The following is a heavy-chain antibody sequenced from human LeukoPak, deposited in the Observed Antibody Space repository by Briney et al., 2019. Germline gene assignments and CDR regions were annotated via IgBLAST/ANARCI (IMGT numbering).Heavy chain of an antibody. CDR3: ARHLNGGTHPLDN. CDR1: GASMSGQH. J-gene: IGHJ4*02. CDR2: VHYDGRT. D-gene: IGHD2-8*01. Sequence: PSETLSLTCTVSGASMSGQHWSWIRQAPGKGLEWIAWVHYDGRTNYNPSLKSRLSLSVDTSTNQFSLSLNSVTAADTAVYFCARHLNGGTHPLDNWGPGIRVIVSP. V-gene: IGHV4-59*08.